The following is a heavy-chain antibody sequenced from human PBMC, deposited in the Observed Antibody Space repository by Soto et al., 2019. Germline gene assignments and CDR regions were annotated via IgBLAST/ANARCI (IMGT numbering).Heavy chain of an antibody. CDR2: ISYDGSNK. V-gene: IGHV3-30*04. J-gene: IGHJ4*02. CDR3: ARDEAAAGNGTVDY. CDR1: GFTFSTYA. D-gene: IGHD6-13*01. Sequence: LRLSCAASGFTFSTYAMNWVRQAPGKGLEWVSVISYDGSNKQFADSVKGRFTISRDNSKNTLYLQMNSLRAEDTAVYYCARDEAAAGNGTVDYWGQGTLVTVSS.